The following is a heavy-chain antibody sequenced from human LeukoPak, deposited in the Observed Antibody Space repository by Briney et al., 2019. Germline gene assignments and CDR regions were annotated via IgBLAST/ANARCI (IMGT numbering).Heavy chain of an antibody. J-gene: IGHJ4*02. CDR1: GYTFTGYY. V-gene: IGHV1-2*06. Sequence: ASVKFSCKASGYTFTGYYMHWVRQAPGQGLEWMGRINPNSGGTNYAQKFQGRVTMTRDTSISTAYMELSRLRSDDTAVYYCASSYCGGDCWGGTFDYWGQGTLVTVSS. CDR3: ASSYCGGDCWGGTFDY. D-gene: IGHD2-21*02. CDR2: INPNSGGT.